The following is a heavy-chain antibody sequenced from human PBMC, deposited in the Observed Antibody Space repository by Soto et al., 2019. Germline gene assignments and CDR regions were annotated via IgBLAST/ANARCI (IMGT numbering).Heavy chain of an antibody. V-gene: IGHV3-33*01. CDR3: ARDSSITIFGGYYYGMDV. Sequence: GGSLRLSCAASGFTFSSYGMHWVRQAPGKGLEWVAVIWYDGSNKYYADSVKGRFTISRDNSKNTLYLQMNSLRAEDTAVYYCARDSSITIFGGYYYGMDVWGQGTTVTVSS. CDR1: GFTFSSYG. CDR2: IWYDGSNK. J-gene: IGHJ6*02. D-gene: IGHD3-3*01.